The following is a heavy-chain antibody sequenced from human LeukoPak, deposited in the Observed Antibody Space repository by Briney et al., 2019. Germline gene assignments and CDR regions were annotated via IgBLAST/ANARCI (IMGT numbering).Heavy chain of an antibody. CDR1: GGSISSGTYY. CDR2: FYTSGNT. V-gene: IGHV4-61*02. D-gene: IGHD5-24*01. CDR3: ARGRDGYNFLKRGEYYYFDY. J-gene: IGHJ4*02. Sequence: PSETLSLTCTVSGGSISSGTYYWSWIRQPAGKGLEWIGRFYTSGNTNYNPSLKSRVTISVDTSKNQFSLRLNSVTAADTAVYYCARGRDGYNFLKRGEYYYFDYWGQGTLVTVSS.